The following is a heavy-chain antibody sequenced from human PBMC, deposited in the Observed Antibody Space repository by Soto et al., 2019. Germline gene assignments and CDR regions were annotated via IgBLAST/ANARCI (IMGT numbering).Heavy chain of an antibody. D-gene: IGHD3-9*01. Sequence: QVQLVETGGGVVQPGRSLRLSCGASGFSFGSYGMHWVRQAPGKGLEWVAYISYDGSNKYYADSVKGRITISRDNSKNTLYLQMNSLCAADTAVYYCPKEARYLFTGSDYYCRPFWRHGTTFTFSS. CDR2: ISYDGSNK. CDR3: PKEARYLFTGSDYYCRPF. CDR1: GFSFGSYG. J-gene: IGHJ6*02. V-gene: IGHV3-30*18.